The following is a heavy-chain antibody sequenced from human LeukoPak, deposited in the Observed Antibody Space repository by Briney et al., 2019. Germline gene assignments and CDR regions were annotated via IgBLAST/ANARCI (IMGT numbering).Heavy chain of an antibody. J-gene: IGHJ4*02. V-gene: IGHV1-2*02. Sequence: ASVKVSCKASGYTFTVYYMHWVRQAPGQGLEWMGWINPNSGGTNYAQKFQGRVTMTRDTSISTAYMELSRLRSDDTAVYYCARASGDMGELSWVDYWGQGTLVTVSS. CDR3: ARASGDMGELSWVDY. CDR2: INPNSGGT. CDR1: GYTFTVYY. D-gene: IGHD3-16*02.